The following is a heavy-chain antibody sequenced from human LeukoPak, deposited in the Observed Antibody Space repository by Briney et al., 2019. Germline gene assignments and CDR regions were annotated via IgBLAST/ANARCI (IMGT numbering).Heavy chain of an antibody. Sequence: SETLSPTCTVSGGSISNGNYHWSWIRQHPGKGLVWIGYIYYSGSTYYNPSLKSRHSLTVNTSKNQFSQKLSSVSAADTAVYYCARVFGAYESRGFDHWGQGTLVTVSS. J-gene: IGHJ4*02. CDR3: ARVFGAYESRGFDH. CDR1: GGSISNGNYH. CDR2: IYYSGST. V-gene: IGHV4-31*03. D-gene: IGHD3-22*01.